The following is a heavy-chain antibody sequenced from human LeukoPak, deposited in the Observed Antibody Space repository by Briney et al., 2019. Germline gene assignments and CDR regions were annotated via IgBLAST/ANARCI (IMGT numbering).Heavy chain of an antibody. D-gene: IGHD3-16*01. CDR3: AREGLGELSLDY. CDR2: ISTYNGDT. V-gene: IGHV1-18*01. J-gene: IGHJ4*02. CDR1: GYTFTTYG. Sequence: ASVKVSCKASGYTFTTYGITWVRQAPVQGLEWMGWISTYNGDTNYAQKLQGRVTMTTDTSTSTVYMELRSLRSDDTAVYYCAREGLGELSLDYWGQGTLVTVSS.